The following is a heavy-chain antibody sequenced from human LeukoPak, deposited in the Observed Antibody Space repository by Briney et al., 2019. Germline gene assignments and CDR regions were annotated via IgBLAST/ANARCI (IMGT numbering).Heavy chain of an antibody. CDR1: GGSISSYY. J-gene: IGHJ4*02. CDR2: IYYSGST. V-gene: IGHV4-59*01. CDR3: ARDREYSYGFPFDY. D-gene: IGHD5-18*01. Sequence: SETLSLTCTVSGGSISSYYWSWIRQPPGKGLEWIGYIYYSGSTNYNPSLKSRVTISVDTSKNQFSLKLSSVTAADTAVYYCARDREYSYGFPFDYWGQGTLVTVSS.